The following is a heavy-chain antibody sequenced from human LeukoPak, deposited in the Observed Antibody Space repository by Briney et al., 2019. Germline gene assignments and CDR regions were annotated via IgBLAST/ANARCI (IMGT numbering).Heavy chain of an antibody. CDR1: GGSISSYY. V-gene: IGHV4-59*01. CDR2: IYYSGST. CDR3: ARRSGPLLDS. D-gene: IGHD3-3*01. Sequence: SETLSLTCTVSGGSISSYYWSWIRQPPGKGLEWIGCIYYSGSTNYNPSLKSRVTISVDTSKNQFSLKLSSVTAADTALYYCARRSGPLLDSWGQGTLVTVSS. J-gene: IGHJ4*02.